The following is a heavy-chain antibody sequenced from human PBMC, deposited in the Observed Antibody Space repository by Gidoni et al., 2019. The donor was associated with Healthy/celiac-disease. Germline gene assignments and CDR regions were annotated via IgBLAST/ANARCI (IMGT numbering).Heavy chain of an antibody. V-gene: IGHV4-61*02. CDR3: ARDASDIVVVPAVSHPQARSYYYYYGMDV. Sequence: QVQLQESGPGLVKPSQTLSLTCTVSGGSISSGSYYWSWIRQPAGQGLEWIGRIYTSGSTNYNPSLKSRVTISVDTSKNQFSLKLSSVTAADTAVYYCARDASDIVVVPAVSHPQARSYYYYYGMDVWGQGTTVTVSS. CDR2: IYTSGST. D-gene: IGHD2-2*01. J-gene: IGHJ6*02. CDR1: GGSISSGSYY.